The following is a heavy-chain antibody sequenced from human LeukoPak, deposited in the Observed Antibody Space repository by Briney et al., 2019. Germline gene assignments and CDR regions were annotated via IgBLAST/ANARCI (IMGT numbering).Heavy chain of an antibody. Sequence: SETLSLTCTVSGASISTYYWSWIRQPPGRGLQWIGYIFYSGSTNCNPSLESRVTISLDTYKNQFSLKLTSVTAADTAVYYCARESVAAAGTKAFDIWGQGTMVTVSS. CDR2: IFYSGST. J-gene: IGHJ3*02. D-gene: IGHD6-13*01. CDR3: ARESVAAAGTKAFDI. V-gene: IGHV4-59*01. CDR1: GASISTYY.